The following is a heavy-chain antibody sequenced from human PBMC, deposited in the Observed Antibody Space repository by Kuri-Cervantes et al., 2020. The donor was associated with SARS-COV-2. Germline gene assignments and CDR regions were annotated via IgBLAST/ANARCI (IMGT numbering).Heavy chain of an antibody. Sequence: GGSLRLSCVASRFMFSCDRMNWVRQAPGKGLEWVSYISSSSSTIYYADSVKGRFTISRDNAKNSLYLQMNSLRAEDTTVYYCARVATPGTYYYDSSGYYGAFDIWGQGTMVTVSS. J-gene: IGHJ3*02. CDR3: ARVATPGTYYYDSSGYYGAFDI. D-gene: IGHD3-22*01. V-gene: IGHV3-48*01. CDR2: ISSSSSTI. CDR1: RFMFSCDR.